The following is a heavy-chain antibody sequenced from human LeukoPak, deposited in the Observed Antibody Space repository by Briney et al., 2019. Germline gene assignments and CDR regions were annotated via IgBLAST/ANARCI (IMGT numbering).Heavy chain of an antibody. Sequence: PSQTLSLTCTVSGGSISSGTYYWSWIRQPAGKGLEWIGRIYTSGSTNYNPSLKSRVTISVDTSKNHFSLKLSSVTAADTAVYYCARGSGYVYYWGQGTLVTVSS. CDR2: IYTSGST. V-gene: IGHV4-61*02. CDR3: ARGSGYVYY. CDR1: GGSISSGTYY. D-gene: IGHD5-12*01. J-gene: IGHJ4*02.